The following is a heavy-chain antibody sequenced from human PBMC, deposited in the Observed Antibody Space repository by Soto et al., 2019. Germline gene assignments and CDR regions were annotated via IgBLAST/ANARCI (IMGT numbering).Heavy chain of an antibody. CDR1: GDSITSNSYF. J-gene: IGHJ4*02. V-gene: IGHV4-39*01. CDR3: ARGGWRHIDY. D-gene: IGHD3-3*01. Sequence: SETLSLTCTVSGDSITSNSYFWAWIRQPPGKGLEWIGSIYYSGTTYYNPSLKSRVTISVDRSKNQFSLKLSSVTAADTAVYYCARGGWRHIDYWGQGTLVTVSS. CDR2: IYYSGTT.